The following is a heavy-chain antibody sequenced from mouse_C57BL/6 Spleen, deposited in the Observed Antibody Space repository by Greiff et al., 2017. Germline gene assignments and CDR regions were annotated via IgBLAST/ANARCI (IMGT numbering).Heavy chain of an antibody. CDR1: GYTFTDYN. J-gene: IGHJ2*01. CDR3: ARVDYYGSSYPLYFDY. D-gene: IGHD1-1*01. V-gene: IGHV1-18*01. Sequence: VQLQQSGPELVKPGASVKIPCKASGYTFTDYNMDWVKQSHGKSLEWIGDINPNNGGTIYNQKFKGKATLTVDKSSSTAYMELRSLTSEDTAVYYCARVDYYGSSYPLYFDYWGQGTTLTVSS. CDR2: INPNNGGT.